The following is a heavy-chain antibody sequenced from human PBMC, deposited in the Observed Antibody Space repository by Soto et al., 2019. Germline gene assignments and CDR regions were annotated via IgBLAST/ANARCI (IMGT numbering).Heavy chain of an antibody. V-gene: IGHV1-18*01. J-gene: IGHJ3*02. CDR1: GYTFTSYG. CDR2: ISAYNGNT. CDR3: GGGGRFLGWSEGGAFDI. Sequence: QVQLVQSGAEVKKPGASVKVSCKASGYTFTSYGISWVRQAPGQGLEWMGWISAYNGNTNYAQKLQGRVTMTTDTTTGKADGGLRSLVCDDAAVYYCGGGGRFLGWSEGGAFDIWGKGTMVTVSS. D-gene: IGHD3-3*01.